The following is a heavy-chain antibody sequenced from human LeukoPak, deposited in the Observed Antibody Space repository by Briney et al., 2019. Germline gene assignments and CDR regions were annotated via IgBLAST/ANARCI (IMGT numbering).Heavy chain of an antibody. J-gene: IGHJ4*02. V-gene: IGHV3-53*01. CDR2: IFSST. CDR1: GFTVSSNS. D-gene: IGHD2-21*02. CDR3: ARDCGGDCYGSLGIDY. Sequence: GGSLRLSCTVSGFTVSSNSMSWVRQAPGKGLEWVSFIFSSTHYSDSVKGRFTISRDNSKNTLYLQMNSLRAEDTAVYYCARDCGGDCYGSLGIDYWGQGTLVTVSS.